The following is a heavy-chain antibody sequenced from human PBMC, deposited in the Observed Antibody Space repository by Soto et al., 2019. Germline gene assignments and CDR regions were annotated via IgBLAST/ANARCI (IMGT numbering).Heavy chain of an antibody. J-gene: IGHJ6*02. V-gene: IGHV3-30*18. CDR2: ISYDGSNK. D-gene: IGHD3-3*01. CDR3: AKDRRARFLEWLPYYYGMGV. CDR1: GFTFSSYG. Sequence: QVQLVESGGGVVQPGRSLRLSCAASGFTFSSYGMHWVRQAPGKGLEWVAVISYDGSNKYYADSVKGRFTISRDNSKNTXYXXMNILRGEDTAVDYCAKDRRARFLEWLPYYYGMGVWGQGTTVTVSS.